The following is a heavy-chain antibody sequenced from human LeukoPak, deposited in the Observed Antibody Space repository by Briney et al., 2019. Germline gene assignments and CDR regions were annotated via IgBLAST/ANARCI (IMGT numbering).Heavy chain of an antibody. D-gene: IGHD3-22*01. CDR1: GYTFTSYY. CDR2: INPSGGST. J-gene: IGHJ3*01. CDR3: ARDLSGYYDSSGSDSFDF. Sequence: GASVKVSCKASGYTFTSYYMHWVRQAPGQGLEWMGIINPSGGSTSYAQKFQGRVTMTRDMSTSTVYMELSSLRSEDTAVYYCARDLSGYYDSSGSDSFDFWGQGTMLTVSS. V-gene: IGHV1-46*01.